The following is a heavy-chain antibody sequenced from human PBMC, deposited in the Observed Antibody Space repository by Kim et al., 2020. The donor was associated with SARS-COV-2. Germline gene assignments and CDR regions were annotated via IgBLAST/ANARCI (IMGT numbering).Heavy chain of an antibody. CDR2: IYYSGST. V-gene: IGHV4-59*01. Sequence: SETLSLTCTVSGGSISSYYWSWIRQPQGKGLERIGYIYYSGSTNYNPSLKSRVTISVDTSKNQFSLKLSSVTAADTAVYYCARERGSLRLPLGELSLMRDGLFDPWGQGTLVTVSS. D-gene: IGHD3-16*02. CDR1: GGSISSYY. CDR3: ARERGSLRLPLGELSLMRDGLFDP. J-gene: IGHJ5*02.